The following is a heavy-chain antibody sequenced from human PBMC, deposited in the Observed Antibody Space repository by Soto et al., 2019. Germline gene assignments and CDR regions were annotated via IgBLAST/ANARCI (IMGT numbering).Heavy chain of an antibody. CDR1: GFTVSSNY. CDR3: ARDDYGDYGGDAFDI. J-gene: IGHJ3*02. V-gene: IGHV3-66*01. CDR2: IYSGGST. Sequence: GGSLRLSYAASGFTVSSNYMSWVRQAPGKGLEWVSVIYSGGSTYYADSVKGRLTISRDNSKNTLYLQMNSLRAEDTAVYYCARDDYGDYGGDAFDIWGQGTMVTVSS. D-gene: IGHD4-17*01.